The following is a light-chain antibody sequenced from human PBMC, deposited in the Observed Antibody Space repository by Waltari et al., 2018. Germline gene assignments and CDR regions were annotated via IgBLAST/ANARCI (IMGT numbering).Light chain of an antibody. CDR2: NNN. Sequence: QSVLTQPPSASGTPGQRVTISCSGSTSNIGANLVYWYQQLPGKAPKLLIYNNNPRPSGVPDRCSDSKSGTSASLAISGLRSEDEAEYYCAVWDERVRGRVFGGGTKLTVL. CDR1: TSNIGANL. CDR3: AVWDERVRGRV. J-gene: IGLJ3*02. V-gene: IGLV1-47*02.